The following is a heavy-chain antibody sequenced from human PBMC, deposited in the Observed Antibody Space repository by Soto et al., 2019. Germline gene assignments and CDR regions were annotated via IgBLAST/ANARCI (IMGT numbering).Heavy chain of an antibody. CDR1: GYTFTSYG. D-gene: IGHD3-10*01. CDR3: ARSRRWFGELLSAFDN. J-gene: IGHJ4*02. CDR2: ISGYNGNT. Sequence: QVQLVQSGAEVKKPGASVKVSCKASGYTFTSYGISWVRQAPGQGLEWMGWISGYNGNTNYAQKLQGRVTMTTDTSTSTAYMELRSLKSSDTAVYYCARSRRWFGELLSAFDNWGQGTLVTVSS. V-gene: IGHV1-18*01.